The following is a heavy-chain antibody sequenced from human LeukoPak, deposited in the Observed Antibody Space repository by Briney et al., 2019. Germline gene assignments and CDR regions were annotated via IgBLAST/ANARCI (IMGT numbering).Heavy chain of an antibody. V-gene: IGHV1-18*01. CDR2: ISAYNGNT. Sequence: ASVKVSCKASGYXFTSYGISWVRQAPGQGLEWMGWISAYNGNTNYAQKLQGRVTMTTDTSTSTAYMELRSLRSDDTAVYYCARLRLGELTSDYWSQGTLVTVSS. J-gene: IGHJ4*02. CDR1: GYXFTSYG. D-gene: IGHD3-16*02. CDR3: ARLRLGELTSDY.